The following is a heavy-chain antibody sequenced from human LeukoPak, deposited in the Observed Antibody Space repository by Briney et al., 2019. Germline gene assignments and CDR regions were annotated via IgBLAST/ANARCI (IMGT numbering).Heavy chain of an antibody. CDR3: TSSYGMDV. CDR1: GXTFGDYA. J-gene: IGHJ6*02. CDR2: IRSKAYGGTT. V-gene: IGHV3-49*04. Sequence: GGSLRLSCTASGXTFGDYAMSWVRQALGKGLEWVGFIRSKAYGGTTEYAASVKGRFTISRDDSKSIAYLQMNSLKTEDTAVYYCTSSYGMDVWGQGTTVTVSS.